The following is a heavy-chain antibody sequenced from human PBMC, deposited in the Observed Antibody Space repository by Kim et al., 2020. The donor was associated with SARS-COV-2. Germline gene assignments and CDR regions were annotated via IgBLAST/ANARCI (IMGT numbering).Heavy chain of an antibody. J-gene: IGHJ4*02. V-gene: IGHV4-4*07. Sequence: NPSLQSRVTVSLGTSKNRFARKLSSVAAADTAVYYCAGGWMGATSSFDYWGQGTLVTVSS. D-gene: IGHD1-26*01. CDR3: AGGWMGATSSFDY.